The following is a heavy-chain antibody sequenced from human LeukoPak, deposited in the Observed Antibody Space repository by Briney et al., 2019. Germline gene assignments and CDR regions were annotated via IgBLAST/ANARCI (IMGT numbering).Heavy chain of an antibody. D-gene: IGHD6-13*01. CDR3: AKGSSPFDY. Sequence: GGSLRLSCAASGFTFSSFSMIWVRQAPGKGLEWASAISANGGGTYYADSVKGRFTISRDNSKNTLYLQMNSLRAEDTAVYYCAKGSSPFDYWGQGTLVTVSS. CDR2: ISANGGGT. V-gene: IGHV3-23*01. CDR1: GFTFSSFS. J-gene: IGHJ4*02.